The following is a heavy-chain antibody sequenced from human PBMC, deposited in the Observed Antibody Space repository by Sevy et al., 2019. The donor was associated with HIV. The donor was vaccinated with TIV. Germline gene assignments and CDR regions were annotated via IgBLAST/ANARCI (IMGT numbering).Heavy chain of an antibody. V-gene: IGHV3-7*01. D-gene: IGHD3-22*01. CDR2: KKQDGSEK. Sequence: GGSLRLSCAASGFTFSSYWMSWVRQAPGKGLEWVANKKQDGSEKYYGDSVKGRLTLSKDKAKNSLYLQMNSLGAEDTAVYYCARGRMYYYDSSSFDYWGQGTLVTVSS. CDR3: ARGRMYYYDSSSFDY. J-gene: IGHJ4*02. CDR1: GFTFSSYW.